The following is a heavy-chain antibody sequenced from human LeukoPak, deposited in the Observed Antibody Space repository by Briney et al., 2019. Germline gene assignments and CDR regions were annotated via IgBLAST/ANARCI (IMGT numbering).Heavy chain of an antibody. CDR1: GFTFSSYA. CDR3: ARVDDFGYSHGSAY. Sequence: GGSLRLSCAASGFTFSSYAMDWVRQAPGKGLEWVSSISSSSTYIYYADSMKGRFTISRDNAKKSLFLQMNSLRAEDTAVYYCARVDDFGYSHGSAYWGQGTLVTVSS. J-gene: IGHJ4*02. V-gene: IGHV3-21*01. CDR2: ISSSSTYI. D-gene: IGHD5-18*01.